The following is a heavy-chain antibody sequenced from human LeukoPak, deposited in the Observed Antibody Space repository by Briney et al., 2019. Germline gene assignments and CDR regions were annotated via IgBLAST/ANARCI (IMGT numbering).Heavy chain of an antibody. CDR1: GYTFTSYE. Sequence: ASVKVSCKASGYTFTSYEINWVRQAPGQGLEWMAWMNPNSGGTSYAQKFQGRVTMTRDTSISTAYMELSRLRFDDTAVYYCARNKEGKSLDYWGQGTLVTVSS. J-gene: IGHJ4*02. CDR3: ARNKEGKSLDY. CDR2: MNPNSGGT. V-gene: IGHV1-2*02.